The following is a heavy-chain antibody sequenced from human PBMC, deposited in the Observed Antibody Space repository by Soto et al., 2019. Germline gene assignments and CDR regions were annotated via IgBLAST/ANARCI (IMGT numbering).Heavy chain of an antibody. CDR3: AKDQPFIAAAGKAGLDI. CDR2: ISGSGGST. CDR1: GFTFSSYA. D-gene: IGHD6-13*01. V-gene: IGHV3-23*01. Sequence: GGSLRLSCAASGFTFSSYAMSWVRQAPGKGLEWVSAISGSGGSTYYADSVKGRFTISRDNSKNTLYLQMNSLRAEDTAVYYCAKDQPFIAAAGKAGLDIWGQGTMVTVSS. J-gene: IGHJ3*02.